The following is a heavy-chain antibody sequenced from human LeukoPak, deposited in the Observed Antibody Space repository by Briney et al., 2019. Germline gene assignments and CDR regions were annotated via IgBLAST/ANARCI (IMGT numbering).Heavy chain of an antibody. CDR3: ARVSGYCSGGSCYSIVGGYYFDY. CDR1: GFTFSSYA. D-gene: IGHD2-15*01. V-gene: IGHV3-30*04. CDR2: ISYDGSNK. Sequence: PGRSLRLSCAASGFTFSSYAMHWVRQAPGKGLEWVAVISYDGSNKYYADSVKGRFTISRDNSKNTLYLQMNSLRAEDTAVYYCARVSGYCSGGSCYSIVGGYYFDYWGQGTLVTVSS. J-gene: IGHJ4*02.